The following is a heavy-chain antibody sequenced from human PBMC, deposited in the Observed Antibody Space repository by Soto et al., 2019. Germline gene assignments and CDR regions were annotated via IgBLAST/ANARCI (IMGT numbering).Heavy chain of an antibody. J-gene: IGHJ4*02. Sequence: GGSLRLSCAASGSTFSSYWMHWVRQAPGKGLVWVSRINSDGSTTSYADSVKGRFTTSRDNAKNTLYLQMNSLTAADTAVYYCARSLITMVPEADWGQGTLVTVSS. CDR3: ARSLITMVPEAD. CDR2: INSDGSTT. D-gene: IGHD3-10*01. V-gene: IGHV3-74*01. CDR1: GSTFSSYW.